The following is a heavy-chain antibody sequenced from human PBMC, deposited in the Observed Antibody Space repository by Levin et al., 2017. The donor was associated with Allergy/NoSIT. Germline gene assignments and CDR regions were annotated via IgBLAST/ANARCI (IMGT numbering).Heavy chain of an antibody. Sequence: HGESLKISCQGSGYSFTSYWIGWVRQMPGKGLEWMGIIYPGDSDTRYSPSFQGQVTISADKSISTAYLQWSSLKASDTAIYYCARRGTRDYYYYMDVWGKGTTATVSS. V-gene: IGHV5-51*01. CDR2: IYPGDSDT. D-gene: IGHD1-1*01. J-gene: IGHJ6*03. CDR3: ARRGTRDYYYYMDV. CDR1: GYSFTSYW.